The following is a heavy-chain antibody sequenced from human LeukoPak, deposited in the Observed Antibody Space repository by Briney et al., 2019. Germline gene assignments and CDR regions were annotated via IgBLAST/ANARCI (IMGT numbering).Heavy chain of an antibody. Sequence: PSETLSLTCTVSGGSISSGSYYWSWIRQPPGKGLEWIGYIYHSGSTYYNPSLKSRVTISVDRSKNQFSLKLSSVTAADTAVYYCARQMTPNNWFDPWGQGTLVTVSS. CDR1: GGSISSGSYY. CDR3: ARQMTPNNWFDP. V-gene: IGHV4-30-2*01. J-gene: IGHJ5*02. D-gene: IGHD2-15*01. CDR2: IYHSGST.